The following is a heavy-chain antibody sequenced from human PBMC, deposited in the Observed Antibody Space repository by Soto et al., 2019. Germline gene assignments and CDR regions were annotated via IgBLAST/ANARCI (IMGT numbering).Heavy chain of an antibody. J-gene: IGHJ6*02. CDR1: GYTFTSYY. D-gene: IGHD6-13*01. CDR3: ASIGISEEKEDGYYYYGMDV. Sequence: ASVKVSCKASGYTFTSYYMHWVRQAPGQGLEWMGIINPSGGSTSYAQKFQGRVTMTRDTSTSTVYMELSSLRSEDTAVYYCASIGISEEKEDGYYYYGMDVWGQGTTVTVSS. V-gene: IGHV1-46*01. CDR2: INPSGGST.